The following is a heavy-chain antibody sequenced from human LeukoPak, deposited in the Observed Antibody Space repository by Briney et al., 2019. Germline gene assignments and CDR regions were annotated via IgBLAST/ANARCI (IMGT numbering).Heavy chain of an antibody. J-gene: IGHJ4*02. CDR2: FYYNGST. Sequence: SETLSLTCTVSGGSISSSYWSWIRQPPGKGLEWIGYFYYNGSTNYNPSLKSRVTISVDTSKNQFSLKLSSVTAADTAVYYCARHQYSSSWSPFGYWGQGTLVTVSS. CDR1: GGSISSSY. D-gene: IGHD6-13*01. V-gene: IGHV4-59*08. CDR3: ARHQYSSSWSPFGY.